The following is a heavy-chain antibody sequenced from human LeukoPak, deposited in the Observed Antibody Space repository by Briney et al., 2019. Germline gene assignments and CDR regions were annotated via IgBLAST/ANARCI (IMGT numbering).Heavy chain of an antibody. CDR2: IYHSGST. CDR3: ARDRGDNVPNRRGFDP. Sequence: GSLRLSCAASGFTFSSYGMHWVRQAPGKGLEWIGSIYHSGSTYYNPSLKSRVTISVDTSKNQFSLKLSSVTAADTAVYYCARDRGDNVPNRRGFDPWGQGTLVTVSS. V-gene: IGHV4-38-2*02. CDR1: GFTFSSYG. D-gene: IGHD3-16*01. J-gene: IGHJ5*02.